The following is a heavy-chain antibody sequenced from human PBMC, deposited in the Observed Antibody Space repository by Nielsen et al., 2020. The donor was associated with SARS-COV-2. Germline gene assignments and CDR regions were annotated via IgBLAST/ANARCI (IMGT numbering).Heavy chain of an antibody. J-gene: IGHJ5*02. Sequence: SETLSLTCTVSGGSISSSSYYWGWIRQPPGKGLEWIGSIYYSGSTYYNPSLKSRVTISVDTSKNQFSLKLSSVTAADTAVYYCARVPWSSSWYGRYNWFDPWGQGTLVTVSS. D-gene: IGHD6-13*01. CDR2: IYYSGST. V-gene: IGHV4-39*01. CDR1: GGSISSSSYY. CDR3: ARVPWSSSWYGRYNWFDP.